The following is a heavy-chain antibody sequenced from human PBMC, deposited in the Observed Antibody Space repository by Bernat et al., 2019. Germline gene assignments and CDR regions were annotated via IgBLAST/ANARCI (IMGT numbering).Heavy chain of an antibody. J-gene: IGHJ4*02. CDR1: GLTFSDST. V-gene: IGHV3-73*01. CDR2: VRTKANGFAT. D-gene: IGHD3-10*01. CDR3: TRSGALAERTFDY. Sequence: EVQLAESGGGLVQPGGSLKLSCAASGLTFSDSTMQWVRQASGKGLEWVGRVRTKANGFATSYAASVKGRFTISRDDSKNTAYLQMNSLKIEDTAVYYCTRSGALAERTFDYWGQGTLVTVSS.